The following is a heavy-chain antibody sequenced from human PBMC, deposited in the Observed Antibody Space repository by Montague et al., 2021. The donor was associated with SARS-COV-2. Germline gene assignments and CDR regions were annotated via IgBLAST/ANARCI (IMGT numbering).Heavy chain of an antibody. D-gene: IGHD2-15*01. V-gene: IGHV4-61*09. CDR3: TRVVVVVPASPAPTLFDP. CDR1: GGSVSSRSHF. Sequence: TLSLTCTVPGGSVSSRSHFWSWIRQPAGKGLEWIGHIYATGSAKYXPSLESRVTISVDTSNNQFSLRLNSVTAADTAVYYCTRVVVVVPASPAPTLFDPWGQGILVTVSS. J-gene: IGHJ5*02. CDR2: IYATGSA.